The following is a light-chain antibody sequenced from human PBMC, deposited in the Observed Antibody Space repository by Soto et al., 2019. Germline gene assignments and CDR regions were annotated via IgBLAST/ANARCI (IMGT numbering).Light chain of an antibody. CDR1: QSVSSK. CDR3: QQYNNWPPIT. J-gene: IGKJ5*01. CDR2: GAS. Sequence: EIVMTHSPATLSLSPGEKDTLSRRASQSVSSKLAWYQQKPGQAPRLLIYGASTRATGIPARFSGSGSGTEFTLTISSLQSEDFAVYYCQQYNNWPPITFGQGTRLEIK. V-gene: IGKV3-15*01.